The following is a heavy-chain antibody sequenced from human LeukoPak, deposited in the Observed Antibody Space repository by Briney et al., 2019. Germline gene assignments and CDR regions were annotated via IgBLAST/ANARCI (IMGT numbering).Heavy chain of an antibody. V-gene: IGHV3-74*01. CDR2: IDTDGSTT. Sequence: GGSLRLSCEASGFTFSSYRMHWVRHAPGKGLVWVSRIDTDGSTTTYADSVKGRFTISRDNSKNTLYLQMNSLRAEDTAVYYCAKEGGDSSGYYYHYYFDYWGQGTLVTVSS. J-gene: IGHJ4*02. CDR1: GFTFSSYR. D-gene: IGHD3-22*01. CDR3: AKEGGDSSGYYYHYYFDY.